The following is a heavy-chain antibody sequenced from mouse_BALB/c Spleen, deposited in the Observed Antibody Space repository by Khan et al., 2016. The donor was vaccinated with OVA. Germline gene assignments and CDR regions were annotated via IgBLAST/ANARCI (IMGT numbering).Heavy chain of an antibody. V-gene: IGHV14-1*02. Sequence: VQLKQSGAELVRPGALVKLSCKASGFNITDYYIHWVKQRPEQGLEWIGWIDPENGNTIYDPKFQGKASITADTSSNTAYLQLSSLTSEDTAVYYCTRRDYEAMDYWGQGTSVTVSS. CDR2: IDPENGNT. J-gene: IGHJ4*01. D-gene: IGHD2-4*01. CDR3: TRRDYEAMDY. CDR1: GFNITDYY.